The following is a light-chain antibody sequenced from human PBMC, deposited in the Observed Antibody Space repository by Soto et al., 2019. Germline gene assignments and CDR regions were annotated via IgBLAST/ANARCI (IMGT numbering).Light chain of an antibody. CDR2: DVS. J-gene: IGLJ2*01. Sequence: QCALTQPASVSGSPGQSITISCTGTSSDVGSYNYVSWYQQHPGKAPKLMIYDVSNRPSGVSNRFSGSKSGNTASLTISGLQAEDEADYYCTSYTSSNTLVVFGGGTKVTVL. CDR1: SSDVGSYNY. CDR3: TSYTSSNTLVV. V-gene: IGLV2-14*03.